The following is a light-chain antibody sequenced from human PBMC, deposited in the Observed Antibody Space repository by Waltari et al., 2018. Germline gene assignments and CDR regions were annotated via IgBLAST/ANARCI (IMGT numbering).Light chain of an antibody. Sequence: DIVMTQSPDSLAVSLGERATINCKSSQSVLYSSNNKNYLTWYQKKPGQPPKLLIYWASTRESVVPDRFSGSRSGTDFTLTISSLQAEDVAVYYCQQYYNTPFTFGPGTKVDVK. CDR3: QQYYNTPFT. CDR1: QSVLYSSNNKNY. CDR2: WAS. J-gene: IGKJ3*01. V-gene: IGKV4-1*01.